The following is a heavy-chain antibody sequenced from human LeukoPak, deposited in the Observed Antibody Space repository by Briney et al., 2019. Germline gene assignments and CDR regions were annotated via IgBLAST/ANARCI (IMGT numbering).Heavy chain of an antibody. Sequence: GGSLRLSCAASGFTFSTYGMHWVRQAPGKGLEWVAVIWNDGSNKYYADSVKGRFTISRDNSKNTLYLQMNSLRAEDTAVYYCARDYYDSSGYYLKYFQHWGQGTLVTVSS. CDR1: GFTFSTYG. CDR3: ARDYYDSSGYYLKYFQH. V-gene: IGHV3-33*01. D-gene: IGHD3-22*01. CDR2: IWNDGSNK. J-gene: IGHJ1*01.